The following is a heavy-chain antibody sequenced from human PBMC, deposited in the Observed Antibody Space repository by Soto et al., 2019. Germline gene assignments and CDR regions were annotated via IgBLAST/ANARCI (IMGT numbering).Heavy chain of an antibody. Sequence: SETLSLTCTVSGGSISSSSYYWGWIRQPPGKGLEWIGSIYYSGSTYYNPSLKSRVTISVDTSKNQFSLKLSSVTAADTAVYYCARLGRDYDFWSGEGDWFDPWGQGTLVTVSS. CDR3: ARLGRDYDFWSGEGDWFDP. J-gene: IGHJ5*02. V-gene: IGHV4-39*01. CDR2: IYYSGST. CDR1: GGSISSSSYY. D-gene: IGHD3-3*01.